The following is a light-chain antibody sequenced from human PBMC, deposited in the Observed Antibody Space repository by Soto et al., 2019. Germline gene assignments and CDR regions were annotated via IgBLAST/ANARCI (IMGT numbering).Light chain of an antibody. CDR1: SSNIGTNI. CDR2: ANN. CDR3: AAWDDSLNGPV. Sequence: QSVLTQPPSVSGTPGQRVTISCSGSSSNIGTNIVNWYQHLPGTAPKLLIYANNQRPSGVPDRFSGSRSGTSGSLAISGLQSEDAADYYCAAWDDSLNGPVFGGGTKLTVL. J-gene: IGLJ2*01. V-gene: IGLV1-44*01.